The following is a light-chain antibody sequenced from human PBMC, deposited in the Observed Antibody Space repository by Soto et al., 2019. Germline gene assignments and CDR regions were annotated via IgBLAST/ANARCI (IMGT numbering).Light chain of an antibody. J-gene: IGLJ1*01. V-gene: IGLV2-11*01. CDR3: CSYAGSYV. Sequence: QSALTQPRSVSGSPGQSATISCTGTSSDVGGYNYVSWYQQHPGKAPKLMIYDVSKRPSGVPDRFSGSKSGNTASLTISGLQAEDEADYYCCSYAGSYVFGTGTKLTVL. CDR2: DVS. CDR1: SSDVGGYNY.